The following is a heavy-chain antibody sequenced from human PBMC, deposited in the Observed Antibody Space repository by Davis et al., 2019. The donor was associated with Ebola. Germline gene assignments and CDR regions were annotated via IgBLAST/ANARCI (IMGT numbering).Heavy chain of an antibody. CDR2: MNPNSGNT. D-gene: IGHD3-3*01. CDR3: ARGPRGMEWLLYSGGYFDY. CDR1: GYTFTSYD. J-gene: IGHJ4*02. Sequence: AASVKVSCKASGYTFTSYDINWVRQATGQGLEWMGWMNPNSGNTNYAQNLQGRVTMTTDTSTSTAYMELRSLRSDDTAVYYCARGPRGMEWLLYSGGYFDYWGQGTLVTVSS. V-gene: IGHV1-8*01.